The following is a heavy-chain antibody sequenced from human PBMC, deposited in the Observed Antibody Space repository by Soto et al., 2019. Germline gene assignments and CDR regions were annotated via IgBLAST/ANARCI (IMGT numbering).Heavy chain of an antibody. CDR1: GFTFSSYS. J-gene: IGHJ4*02. CDR3: ARDRSTYDFWSGYVY. CDR2: ISSSSSYI. D-gene: IGHD3-3*01. Sequence: GGSLRLSCAASGFTFSSYSTNWVRQAPGKGLEWVSSISSSSSYIYYADSVKGRFTISRDNAKNSLYLQMNSLRAEDTAVYYCARDRSTYDFWSGYVYWGQGTLVTVSS. V-gene: IGHV3-21*01.